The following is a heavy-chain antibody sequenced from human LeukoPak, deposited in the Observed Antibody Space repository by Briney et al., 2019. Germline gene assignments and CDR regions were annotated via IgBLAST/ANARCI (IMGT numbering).Heavy chain of an antibody. J-gene: IGHJ6*02. Sequence: PSETLSLTCTVSGGSISSYYWSWIRQPPGKGLEWIGYIYCSGSTNYNPSLKSRVTISVDTSKNQFSLKLSSVTAADTAVYYCARNGRTGVRGVYYYYYGMDVWGQGTTVTVSS. CDR3: ARNGRTGVRGVYYYYYGMDV. D-gene: IGHD3-10*01. V-gene: IGHV4-59*01. CDR1: GGSISSYY. CDR2: IYCSGST.